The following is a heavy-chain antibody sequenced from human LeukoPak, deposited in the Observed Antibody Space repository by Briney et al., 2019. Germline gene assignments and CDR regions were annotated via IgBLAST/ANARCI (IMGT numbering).Heavy chain of an antibody. CDR2: ISGSGGST. CDR3: AKFGGNSASYWYFDL. J-gene: IGHJ2*01. CDR1: GFTFSSYA. Sequence: PGGSLRLSCAASGFTFSSYAMSWVRQAPGKGLEWVSAISGSGGSTYYADSAKGRFTISRDNSKNTLYLQMNSLRAEDTAVYYCAKFGGNSASYWYFDLWGRGTLVTVSS. D-gene: IGHD4-23*01. V-gene: IGHV3-23*01.